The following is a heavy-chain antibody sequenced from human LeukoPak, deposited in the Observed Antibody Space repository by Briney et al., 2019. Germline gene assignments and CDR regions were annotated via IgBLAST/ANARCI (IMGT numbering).Heavy chain of an antibody. CDR3: ARQGRSNWFWNY. V-gene: IGHV4-34*01. D-gene: IGHD6-13*01. Sequence: SETPSLTCAVYGGSFSGYYWSWIRQPPGKGLEWIGEINHSGSTNYNPSLKNRVTISVDTSKNQFSLKLNSVTATDTAVYCARQGRSNWFWNYWGQGTLVTVSS. J-gene: IGHJ4*02. CDR1: GGSFSGYY. CDR2: INHSGST.